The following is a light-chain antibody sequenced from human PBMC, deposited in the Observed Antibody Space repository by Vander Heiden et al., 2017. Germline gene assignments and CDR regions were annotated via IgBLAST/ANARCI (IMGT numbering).Light chain of an antibody. CDR3: AAWDESLSGLV. Sequence: QSVMTQPPSASGTPGQRVTISCSGTRSNIGNNYVYWYQQFPGTAPKLLIYKNSHRPSGGPDRFSGSRSGTSAYLDISGLRSEDEADYYCAAWDESLSGLVFGGGTKLTVL. CDR2: KNS. J-gene: IGLJ3*02. V-gene: IGLV1-47*01. CDR1: RSNIGNNY.